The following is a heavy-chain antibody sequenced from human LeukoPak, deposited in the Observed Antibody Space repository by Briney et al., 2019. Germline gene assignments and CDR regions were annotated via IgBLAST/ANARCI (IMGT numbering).Heavy chain of an antibody. Sequence: GGSLRLSCAPSGFTFSRHGMHWVRQAPGKGLEWVAIISNDGSRKYYAHSVEGRFTISRDNSKNTLYLQMDSLRAEDTALYYCAKLYGYSYGYIDFWGQGTLVTVSS. D-gene: IGHD5-18*01. CDR2: ISNDGSRK. V-gene: IGHV3-30*18. CDR3: AKLYGYSYGYIDF. CDR1: GFTFSRHG. J-gene: IGHJ4*02.